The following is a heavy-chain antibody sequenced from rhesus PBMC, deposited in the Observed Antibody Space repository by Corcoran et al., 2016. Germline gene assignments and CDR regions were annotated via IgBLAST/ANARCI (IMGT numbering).Heavy chain of an antibody. J-gene: IGHJ4*01. V-gene: IGHV3-16*02. CDR1: GFTFSNYR. D-gene: IGHD4-17*01. Sequence: EVQLVESGGGLVQPGGSLRLSCAASGFTFSNYRMSWVSQAPGKGLDLVGRIKKKADGGTSAYAESLKSRFTFSKDDSKNTLYLQMSILKTEDPAVYYCTRAPPPMAGGFDYWGQGVLVTVSS. CDR3: TRAPPPMAGGFDY. CDR2: IKKKADGGTS.